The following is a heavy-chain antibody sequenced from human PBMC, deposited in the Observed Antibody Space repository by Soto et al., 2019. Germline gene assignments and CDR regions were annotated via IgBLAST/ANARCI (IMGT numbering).Heavy chain of an antibody. CDR3: ARGAAPADYYSYGMDV. CDR1: GYTFTGYY. D-gene: IGHD1-26*01. CDR2: INPNSGGT. J-gene: IGHJ6*02. V-gene: IGHV1-2*04. Sequence: QVQLVQSGAEVKKPGASVKVSCKASGYTFTGYYMHWVRQAPGQGLEWMGWINPNSGGTNYAQKFQGWVTMTRDTSISTAYMELSRLRSDDTAVYYCARGAAPADYYSYGMDVWGQGTTVTVSS.